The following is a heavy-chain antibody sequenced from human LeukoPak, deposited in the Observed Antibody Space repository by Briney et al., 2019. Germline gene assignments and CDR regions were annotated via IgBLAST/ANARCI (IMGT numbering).Heavy chain of an antibody. CDR2: ISGSGGST. CDR1: GFTFSGYA. J-gene: IGHJ4*02. D-gene: IGHD6-13*01. V-gene: IGHV3-23*01. CDR3: AKGGPSIAAAGKDYFDY. Sequence: GGSLRLSCAASGFTFSGYAMSWVRQAPGKGLEWVSAISGSGGSTYYADSVKGRFTISRDNSKNTLYLQMNSLRAEDTAVYYCAKGGPSIAAAGKDYFDYWGQGTLVTVSS.